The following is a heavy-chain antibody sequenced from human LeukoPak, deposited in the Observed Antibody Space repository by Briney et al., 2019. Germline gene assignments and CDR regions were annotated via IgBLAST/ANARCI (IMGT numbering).Heavy chain of an antibody. CDR2: IHSSGNT. J-gene: IGHJ5*02. V-gene: IGHV4-59*01. CDR3: ARVGRYCSGGSCYGENWFDP. CDR1: GGSINCYY. Sequence: SETLSLTCTVSGGSINCYYWNWIRQPPGKGLEWIGYIHSSGNTGYNPSLRSRVTMSVETSKNQFSLRLTSVTPADTAVYYCARVGRYCSGGSCYGENWFDPWGQRTLVTVSS. D-gene: IGHD2-15*01.